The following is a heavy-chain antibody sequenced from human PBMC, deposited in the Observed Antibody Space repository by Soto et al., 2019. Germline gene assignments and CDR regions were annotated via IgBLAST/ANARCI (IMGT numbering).Heavy chain of an antibody. J-gene: IGHJ4*02. CDR3: ARDKRDSNGDFVDY. Sequence: PGGSLRLSCAVSGFTLRSYAMHWVRQAPGKGLEWVAVISYEDGNMKNYADSVKGRFTISRDNSKSTLYLQMNSLRVEDTAVYYCARDKRDSNGDFVDYWGQGTLVTVSS. D-gene: IGHD4-17*01. CDR1: GFTLRSYA. V-gene: IGHV3-30-3*01. CDR2: ISYEDGNMK.